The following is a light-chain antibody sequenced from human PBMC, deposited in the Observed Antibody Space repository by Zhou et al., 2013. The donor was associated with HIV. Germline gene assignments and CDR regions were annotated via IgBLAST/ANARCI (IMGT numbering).Light chain of an antibody. CDR1: QSVDTR. J-gene: IGKJ4*01. CDR3: QQRSNWPPT. Sequence: EIVLTQSPVTLSLSPGEGVTLSCRASQSVDTRLAWYQQRPGQAPRLLIYDVSKRATGIPARFSGSGSGTDFTLTINSLEPEDFAVYYCQQRSNWPPTFGGGVRWRS. CDR2: DVS. V-gene: IGKV3-11*01.